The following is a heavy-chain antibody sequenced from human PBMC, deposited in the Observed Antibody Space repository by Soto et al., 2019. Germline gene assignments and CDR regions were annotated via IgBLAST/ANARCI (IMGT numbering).Heavy chain of an antibody. Sequence: SETLSLTCAVYGGSFSGYYWSWIRQPPGKGLEWIGEINHSGSTNYNPSLKSRVTISVDTSKNQFSLKLSSVTAADTAVYYCAIGFYDSSGYYYPALDYWGQGTLVTSPQ. CDR2: INHSGST. D-gene: IGHD3-22*01. CDR3: AIGFYDSSGYYYPALDY. J-gene: IGHJ4*02. CDR1: GGSFSGYY. V-gene: IGHV4-34*01.